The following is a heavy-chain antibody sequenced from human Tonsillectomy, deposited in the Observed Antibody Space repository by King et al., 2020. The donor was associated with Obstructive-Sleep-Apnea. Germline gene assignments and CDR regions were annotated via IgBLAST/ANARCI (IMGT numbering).Heavy chain of an antibody. Sequence: VQLVESGGGVVQPGRSLRLSCAASGFTFSSYAMHWVRQAPGKGLEWVAVISYDGSNKYYADSVKGRFTISRDNSKNTLYLQMNSLRAEDTAVYYCAREWGYVPYYFDYWGQGTLVTVSS. CDR3: AREWGYVPYYFDY. V-gene: IGHV3-30*04. CDR1: GFTFSSYA. D-gene: IGHD3-16*01. CDR2: ISYDGSNK. J-gene: IGHJ4*02.